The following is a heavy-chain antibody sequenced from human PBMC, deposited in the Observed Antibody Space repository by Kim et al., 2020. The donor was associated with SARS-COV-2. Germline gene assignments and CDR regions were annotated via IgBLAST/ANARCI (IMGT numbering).Heavy chain of an antibody. D-gene: IGHD1-26*01. V-gene: IGHV3-64D*06. J-gene: IGHJ4*02. Sequence: GGSLRLSCSASGFTFNTHTMHWVRQAPGKGLEYVSSIGGSGGATYYADSVKGRFSISRDNSTNTLDLQMTSLRVEDTAVYYCVKDLSGTYSFHSWGQGILVTVSS. CDR1: GFTFNTHT. CDR3: VKDLSGTYSFHS. CDR2: IGGSGGAT.